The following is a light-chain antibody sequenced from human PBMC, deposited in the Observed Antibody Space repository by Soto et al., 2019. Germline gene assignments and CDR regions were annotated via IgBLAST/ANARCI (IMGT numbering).Light chain of an antibody. CDR2: DNN. CDR1: SSNNGAGYD. Sequence: QAVVTQPPSMSGAPGQRVTISCTGSSSNNGAGYDVHWYQQHPGTAPKLLIFDNNNRPSGVPDRFSGSKSDTSASLAITGLQAEDEADYYCQSFDTSLSGFVVFGGGTKVTVL. J-gene: IGLJ2*01. V-gene: IGLV1-40*01. CDR3: QSFDTSLSGFVV.